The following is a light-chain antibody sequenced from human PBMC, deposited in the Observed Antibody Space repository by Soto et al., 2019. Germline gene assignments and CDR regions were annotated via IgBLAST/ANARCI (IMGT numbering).Light chain of an antibody. J-gene: IGKJ2*01. V-gene: IGKV3-20*01. CDR3: QQYGTSPTT. CDR1: QSVSSN. CDR2: GAS. Sequence: EIVMTQSPATLSVSPGERATLSCRASQSVSSNLAWYQQKPGQAPRLLIYGASSRATGIPDRFSGSGSGTDFTLIISRLEPEDFAVYYCQQYGTSPTTFGQGSKLEIK.